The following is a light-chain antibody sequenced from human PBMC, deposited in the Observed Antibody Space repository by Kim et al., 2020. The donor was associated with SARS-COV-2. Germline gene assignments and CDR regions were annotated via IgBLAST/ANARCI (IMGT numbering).Light chain of an antibody. CDR2: GNL. Sequence: QGVTISCFGSSSNIGAGYDVHWYQQLPGTAPKLLIYGNLNRPLGVPDRFFGSKSGTSASLAIIGLQGDDEADYYCQSYDGNLSGYVFGTGTKVTVL. V-gene: IGLV1-40*01. CDR3: QSYDGNLSGYV. CDR1: SSNIGAGYD. J-gene: IGLJ1*01.